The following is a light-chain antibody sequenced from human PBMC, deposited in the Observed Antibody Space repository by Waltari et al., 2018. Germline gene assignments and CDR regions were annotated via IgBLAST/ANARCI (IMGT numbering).Light chain of an antibody. CDR2: DVS. J-gene: IGLJ2*01. CDR1: SSDVGGYNY. V-gene: IGLV2-11*01. Sequence: QSALTQTRSVSGSPGQSVNIPCTGTSSDVGGYNYDSWYQQPQGKAPKLMIYDVSKRPSGVPDRFSGSKSGNTASLTISGLQAEDEADYYCCSYAGSLVVFGGGTKLTVL. CDR3: CSYAGSLVV.